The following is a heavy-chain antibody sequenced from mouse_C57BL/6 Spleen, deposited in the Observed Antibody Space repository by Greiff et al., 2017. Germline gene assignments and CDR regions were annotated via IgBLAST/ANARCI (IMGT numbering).Heavy chain of an antibody. Sequence: VQLQQPGAELVKPGASVKLSCKASGYTFTSYWMHWVKQRPGQGLEWIGMIHPNSGSTNYTEKFKSKATLTVDKSSITAYMQLSSLTSEDSAVYYCARFITTVVAPGFAYWGQGTLVTVSA. CDR3: ARFITTVVAPGFAY. D-gene: IGHD1-1*01. CDR1: GYTFTSYW. J-gene: IGHJ3*01. CDR2: IHPNSGST. V-gene: IGHV1-64*01.